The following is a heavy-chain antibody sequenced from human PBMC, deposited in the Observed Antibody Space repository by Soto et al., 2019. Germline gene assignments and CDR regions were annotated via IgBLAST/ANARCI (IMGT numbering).Heavy chain of an antibody. CDR2: ISYDGSNK. V-gene: IGHV3-30*18. CDR3: AKGYNPGYSYGYMGSYFDY. J-gene: IGHJ4*02. D-gene: IGHD5-18*01. CDR1: GFTFSSYG. Sequence: GGSLRLSCAASGFTFSSYGMHWVRQAPGKGLEWVAVISYDGSNKYYADSVKGRFTISRDNSKNTLYLQMNSLRAEDTAVYYCAKGYNPGYSYGYMGSYFDYWGQGTLVTVSS.